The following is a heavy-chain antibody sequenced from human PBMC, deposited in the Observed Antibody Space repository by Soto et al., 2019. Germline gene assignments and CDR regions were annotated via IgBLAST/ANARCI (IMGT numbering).Heavy chain of an antibody. J-gene: IGHJ5*02. CDR2: ISASGASI. CDR1: GLNFNDYA. V-gene: IGHV3-23*01. Sequence: EEQLLQSGGGLVKPGGSLRLPCSASGLNFNDYAMSWIRQAPGKGLEWVSGISASGASIHYADSVKGRFIVSRDNSNNALYLQMSSLRVEDTAMYYCTKDWVVVSTIPHLWGQGTRVTVSS. D-gene: IGHD5-12*01. CDR3: TKDWVVVSTIPHL.